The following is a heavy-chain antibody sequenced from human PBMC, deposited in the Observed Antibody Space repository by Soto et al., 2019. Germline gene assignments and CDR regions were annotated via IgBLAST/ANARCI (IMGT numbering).Heavy chain of an antibody. V-gene: IGHV1-46*01. D-gene: IGHD2-21*02. CDR3: AIGGHVVVVTAALDY. Sequence: QVQLMQSGAEVKKPGASVKVSCKASGDTFTDYYIHWVRQAPGQGLEWMGTVNPSGGHTTYAQHFLGRVTXPXXXSXSTLYMELTSLTSDDAAVYYCAIGGHVVVVTAALDYWGQGTLVTVSS. CDR2: VNPSGGHT. J-gene: IGHJ4*02. CDR1: GDTFTDYY.